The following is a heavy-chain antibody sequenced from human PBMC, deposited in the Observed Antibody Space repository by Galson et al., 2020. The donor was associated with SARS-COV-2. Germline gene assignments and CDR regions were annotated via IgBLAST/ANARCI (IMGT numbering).Heavy chain of an antibody. V-gene: IGHV4-34*01. CDR2: INAGGDT. CDR1: GGSFRGYS. Sequence: SETLSLTCAVYGGSFRGYSWTWLRQAPGNGLEWIGEINAGGDTNYNPSLSSRVTLSVDTSRNQFSLRLTSVSAADTALYFCARGDQGVVPSPVLGLGPCDSYYYLDVWAKGTTVTVSS. D-gene: IGHD3-16*01. CDR3: ARGDQGVVPSPVLGLGPCDSYYYLDV. J-gene: IGHJ6*03.